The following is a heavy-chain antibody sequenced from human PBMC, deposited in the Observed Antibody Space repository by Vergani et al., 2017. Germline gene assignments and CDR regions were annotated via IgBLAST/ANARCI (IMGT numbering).Heavy chain of an antibody. V-gene: IGHV4-39*07. CDR3: ARGRGTYYYYGMDV. Sequence: QLHLQESGPGLVKPSETLSLTCTVSGGSITSRSYYWGWIRQPPGKGLEWIGNIYHSGGAYYNPSLKGRVTISVDTSKNQFSLKLSSVTAADTAVYYCARGRGTYYYYGMDVWGQGTTVTVSS. CDR1: GGSITSRSYY. J-gene: IGHJ6*02. CDR2: IYHSGGA.